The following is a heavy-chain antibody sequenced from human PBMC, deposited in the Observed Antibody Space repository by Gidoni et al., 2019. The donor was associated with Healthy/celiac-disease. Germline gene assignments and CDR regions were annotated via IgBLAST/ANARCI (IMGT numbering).Heavy chain of an antibody. D-gene: IGHD2-15*01. Sequence: QLQLQHSGPGLVKPSETLSLTCTVSGGSISSSSYYWGLICQPPGKGLAGIGSIYYSGSTYYNPSLKSRVTISVDTSKNQFSLKLSSVTAADTAVYYCARHALGSSLPGFDYWGQGTLVTVSS. V-gene: IGHV4-39*01. CDR1: GGSISSSSYY. CDR2: IYYSGST. CDR3: ARHALGSSLPGFDY. J-gene: IGHJ4*02.